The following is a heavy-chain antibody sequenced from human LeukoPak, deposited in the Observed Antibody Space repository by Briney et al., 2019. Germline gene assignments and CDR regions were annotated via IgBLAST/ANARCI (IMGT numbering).Heavy chain of an antibody. J-gene: IGHJ4*02. CDR2: ISYDGSNK. CDR1: GFTFSSYA. CDR3: ARDRKVVPAAINY. Sequence: PSGGSLRLSCAASGFTFSSYAMHWVRQAPGKGLEWVAVISYDGSNKYYADSVKGRFTISRDNAKNSLYLQMNSLRAEDTAVYYCARDRKVVPAAINYWGQGTLVTVSS. D-gene: IGHD2-2*01. V-gene: IGHV3-30-3*01.